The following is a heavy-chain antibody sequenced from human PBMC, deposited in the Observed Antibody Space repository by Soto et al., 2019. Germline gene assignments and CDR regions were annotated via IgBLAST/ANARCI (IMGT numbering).Heavy chain of an antibody. CDR2: MNPKSGNT. CDR3: ARAPEYSSTWDFYYYYMDD. Sequence: QVPLVQSGAEVKKPGASVKVSCKASGYIFTSYDINWVRQATGQGLEWVGWMNPKSGNTGSAQNFEGRVTMTRNTAISTAYMELSSLRSEDTAVYYCARAPEYSSTWDFYYYYMDDWGNGNTVAVS. CDR1: GYIFTSYD. V-gene: IGHV1-8*01. D-gene: IGHD6-13*01. J-gene: IGHJ6*03.